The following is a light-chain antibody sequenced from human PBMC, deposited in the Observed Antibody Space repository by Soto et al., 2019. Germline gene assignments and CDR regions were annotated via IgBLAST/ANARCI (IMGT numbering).Light chain of an antibody. CDR2: DVS. Sequence: QSVLTQPASVSGSPGQSITISCTGTSSDVGGYNAVSWYQQHPGRAPKLMIYDVSNRPSGISNRFSGSKSGSTASLTISGLQAEDDADYYCRSNTRSGVYGFGDGTKVTVL. V-gene: IGLV2-14*01. CDR1: SSDVGGYNA. CDR3: RSNTRSGVYG. J-gene: IGLJ1*01.